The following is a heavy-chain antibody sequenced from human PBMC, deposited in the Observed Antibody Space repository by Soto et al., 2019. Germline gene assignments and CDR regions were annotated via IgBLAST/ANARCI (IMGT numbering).Heavy chain of an antibody. D-gene: IGHD3-22*01. CDR1: GYTFTSYG. J-gene: IGHJ4*02. CDR2: ISAYNGNT. V-gene: IGHV1-18*01. Sequence: ASVKVSCKASGYTFTSYGISWVGQAPGQGLEWMGWISAYNGNTNYAQKLQGRVTMTTDTSTSTAHMELRSLRSDDTAVYYCARAYPNPYYYDSSGYYPSEYWGQGTLVTVSS. CDR3: ARAYPNPYYYDSSGYYPSEY.